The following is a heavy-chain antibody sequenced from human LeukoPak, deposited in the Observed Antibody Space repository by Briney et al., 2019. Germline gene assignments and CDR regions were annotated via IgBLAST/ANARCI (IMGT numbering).Heavy chain of an antibody. CDR2: INPNNSDT. CDR3: ARQVGGSFDY. CDR1: GFTFTGYY. V-gene: IGHV1-2*02. Sequence: ASVKVSCKASGFTFTGYYIHWGRQAPGQGLEWMGWINPNNSDTIYAQKFQGRVTMTRDTSLRTGYMELSSLLSDDTAVYYCARQVGGSFDYWGQGTLVTVSS. J-gene: IGHJ4*02. D-gene: IGHD3-10*01.